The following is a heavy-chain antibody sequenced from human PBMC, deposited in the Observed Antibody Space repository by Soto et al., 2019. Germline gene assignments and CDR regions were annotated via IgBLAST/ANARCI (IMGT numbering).Heavy chain of an antibody. CDR2: IIPIFGTA. Sequence: GASVKVSCKASGGTFSSYAISWVRQAPGQGLEWMGGIIPIFGTANYAQKFQGRVTITADKSTSTAYMELSSLRSEDTAVYYCASSPSLRINWFDPWGQGTLVTVSS. CDR3: ASSPSLRINWFDP. V-gene: IGHV1-69*06. J-gene: IGHJ5*02. CDR1: GGTFSSYA. D-gene: IGHD4-17*01.